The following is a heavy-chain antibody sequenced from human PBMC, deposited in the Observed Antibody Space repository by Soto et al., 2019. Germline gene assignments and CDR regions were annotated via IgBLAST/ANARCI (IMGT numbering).Heavy chain of an antibody. J-gene: IGHJ5*01. V-gene: IGHV4-31*03. CDR2: INYSGTT. CDR1: GGSINSGGYY. CDR3: ARDRVISISGGVRGWFDP. Sequence: SETLSLTCTVPGGSINSGGYYWSWIRQLPGKGLEWIGYINYSGTTYYNPSLRSRVTISVSNNHFSLRLSSVTAADTAVYYCARDRVISISGGVRGWFDPWCQGTQVTVSS. D-gene: IGHD3-3*01.